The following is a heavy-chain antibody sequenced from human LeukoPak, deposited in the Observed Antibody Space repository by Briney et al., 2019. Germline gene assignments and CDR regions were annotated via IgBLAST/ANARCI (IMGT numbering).Heavy chain of an antibody. V-gene: IGHV5-51*01. J-gene: IGHJ6*02. CDR2: IFPRDSDI. D-gene: IGHD2-2*02. Sequence: GESLQISCKGSGYRFLDYWIGWVRQLPGKGPEVMGLIFPRDSDIKYSPSFQGQVTISVDKSISSAYVQWGSLKASDTAMYYCARFGIRGCISNTKCYTSFFYYGMDVWGQGTTVTVSS. CDR3: ARFGIRGCISNTKCYTSFFYYGMDV. CDR1: GYRFLDYW.